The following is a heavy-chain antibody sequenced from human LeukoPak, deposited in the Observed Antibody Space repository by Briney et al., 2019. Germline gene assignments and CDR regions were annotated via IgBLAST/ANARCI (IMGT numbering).Heavy chain of an antibody. CDR3: ASLVVDIVPTTQAY. CDR2: ISSSSTYI. CDR1: GFTFSSYN. D-gene: IGHD5-12*01. J-gene: IGHJ4*02. Sequence: KPGGSLRLSCAASGFTFSSYNMNWVRQAPGKGLEWVSSISSSSTYIYFADSVKGRFTISRDNAKNSLYLQMNSLRAEDTAVYYCASLVVDIVPTTQAYWGQGTLVTVSS. V-gene: IGHV3-21*01.